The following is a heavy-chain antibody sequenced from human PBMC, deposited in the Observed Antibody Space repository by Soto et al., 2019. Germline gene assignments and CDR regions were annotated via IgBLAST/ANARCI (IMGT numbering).Heavy chain of an antibody. CDR2: MYYSGNT. CDR1: GDSINSNSYY. V-gene: IGHV4-39*01. CDR3: ARQVHAFSFPSDY. J-gene: IGHJ4*02. Sequence: KPSETLSLTCTVSGDSINSNSYYWGWIRQPPGKGLEWIGSMYYSGNTHKNPSLKSRVTISVDTSKNQFSLRLSSVTATDTAVYYCARQVHAFSFPSDYWGQGSLVTVSS. D-gene: IGHD2-2*01.